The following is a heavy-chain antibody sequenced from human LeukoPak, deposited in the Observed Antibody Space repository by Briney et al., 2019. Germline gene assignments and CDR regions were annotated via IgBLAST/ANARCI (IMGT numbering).Heavy chain of an antibody. CDR2: IYTSGST. J-gene: IGHJ6*03. CDR1: GGSISSYY. Sequence: SETLSLTCTVSGGSISSYYWSWIRQPAGKGLEWIGRIYTSGSTNYNPSLKSRVTMSVDTSKNQFSLKLSSVTAADTAVYYCARGDIWFGELRYYYYMDVWGKGTTVTVSS. D-gene: IGHD3-10*01. CDR3: ARGDIWFGELRYYYYMDV. V-gene: IGHV4-4*07.